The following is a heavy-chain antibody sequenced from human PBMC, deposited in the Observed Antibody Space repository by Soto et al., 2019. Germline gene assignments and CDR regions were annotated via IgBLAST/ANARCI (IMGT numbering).Heavy chain of an antibody. CDR1: GGSISSCCYY. V-gene: IGHV4-31*03. Sequence: TLSLTCTVSGGSISSCCYYWSWIRQHPGKGLEWIGYIYYSGSTYYNPSLKSRVTISVDTSKNQFSLKLSSVTAADTAVYYCATYDSSDYYSGSPIGWFDPWGQGTLVTVSS. D-gene: IGHD3-22*01. CDR2: IYYSGST. CDR3: ATYDSSDYYSGSPIGWFDP. J-gene: IGHJ5*02.